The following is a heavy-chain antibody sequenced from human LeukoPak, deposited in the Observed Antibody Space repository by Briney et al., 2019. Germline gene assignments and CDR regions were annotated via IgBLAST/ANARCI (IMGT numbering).Heavy chain of an antibody. V-gene: IGHV4-59*08. CDR2: IYYSGST. J-gene: IGHJ5*02. CDR1: GGSISSYY. D-gene: IGHD6-19*01. Sequence: SETLSLTCTVSGGSISSYYWSWIRQPPGKGLEWIGYIYYSGSTNYNPSLKSRVTISVDTSKNQFSLKLSSVTAADTAVYYCARQTLAGHSWFDPWGQGTLVTVSS. CDR3: ARQTLAGHSWFDP.